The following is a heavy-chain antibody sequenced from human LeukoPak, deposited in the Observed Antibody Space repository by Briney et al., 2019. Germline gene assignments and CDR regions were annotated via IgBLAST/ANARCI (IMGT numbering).Heavy chain of an antibody. CDR2: ISNNGGYT. Sequence: GGSLRLACAASGFTFSSSAMSWVRQAPGKGLEWVSAISNNGGYTYYADSVQGRFTISRDNSKSTLCLQMNSLRAEDTAVYYCAKQLVYCSDGSCYFPYWGQGTLVTVSS. CDR1: GFTFSSSA. CDR3: AKQLVYCSDGSCYFPY. D-gene: IGHD2-15*01. J-gene: IGHJ4*02. V-gene: IGHV3-23*01.